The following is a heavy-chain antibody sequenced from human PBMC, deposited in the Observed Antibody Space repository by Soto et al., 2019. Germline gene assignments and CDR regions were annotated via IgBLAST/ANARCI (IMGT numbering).Heavy chain of an antibody. CDR2: MHHSGRT. J-gene: IGHJ3*02. CDR3: ARITGSGPNAFDI. CDR1: GAYMRSDYYY. D-gene: IGHD3-10*01. Sequence: PSETLSLTCTVSGAYMRSDYYYWSWVRQNPGKDLEWIGHMHHSGRTNYNPSLKSRVAISVDMSKNQFSLKLGSVTAADTAVYYCARITGSGPNAFDIWGQGTMVTV. V-gene: IGHV4-31*03.